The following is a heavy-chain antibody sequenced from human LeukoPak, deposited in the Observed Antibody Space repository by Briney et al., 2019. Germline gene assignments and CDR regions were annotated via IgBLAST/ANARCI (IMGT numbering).Heavy chain of an antibody. CDR3: ARAVAGTGGGFDY. CDR2: ISSSSSYI. V-gene: IGHV3-21*01. D-gene: IGHD6-19*01. CDR1: GFTFSSYS. J-gene: IGHJ4*02. Sequence: GGSLRLSCAASGFTFSSYSMNWVRQAPGKGLEWVSSISSSSSYIYYADSVKGRFTISRDNAKNSLYPQMNSLRAEDTTVYYCARAVAGTGGGFDYWGQGTLVTVSS.